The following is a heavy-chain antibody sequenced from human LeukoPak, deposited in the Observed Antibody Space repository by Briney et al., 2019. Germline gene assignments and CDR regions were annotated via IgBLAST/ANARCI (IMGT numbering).Heavy chain of an antibody. CDR3: ARGGFRGPIGTGFDP. CDR1: GGSFSGYY. D-gene: IGHD1-7*01. J-gene: IGHJ5*02. Sequence: SETLSLTCAVYGGSFSGYYWSWIRQPPGKGLEWIGEINHSGSTNYNPSLKSRVTISVDTSKNQFSLKLSSVTAADTAVYYCARGGFRGPIGTGFDPWGQGTLVTVSS. V-gene: IGHV4-34*01. CDR2: INHSGST.